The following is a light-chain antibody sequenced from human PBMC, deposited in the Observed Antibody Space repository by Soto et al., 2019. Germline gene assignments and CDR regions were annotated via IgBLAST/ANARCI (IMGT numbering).Light chain of an antibody. CDR1: QTVSSSD. J-gene: IGKJ1*01. Sequence: EIVLTQFPGTLSLSPGERATLSCRASQTVSSSDLAWYQQTPGQAPRLLIYGAANRATGIPDRFSGSGSGTDFTLTISRLESEDFAVYYCQQYAGSPRTFGQGTKVEIK. CDR2: GAA. CDR3: QQYAGSPRT. V-gene: IGKV3-20*01.